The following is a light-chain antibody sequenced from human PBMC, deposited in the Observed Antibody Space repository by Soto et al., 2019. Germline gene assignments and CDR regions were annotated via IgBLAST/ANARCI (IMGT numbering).Light chain of an antibody. Sequence: QSALTQPASVSGSPGQSITVSCTGTSSDVGGYNYVSWYQQHPGKAPKLMIYEVSNRPSGVSNRFSGSKSGHTASLAISGLQAEDEADYFCGSYTSSHTYVFGSGTKVTVL. CDR3: GSYTSSHTYV. CDR2: EVS. V-gene: IGLV2-14*01. J-gene: IGLJ1*01. CDR1: SSDVGGYNY.